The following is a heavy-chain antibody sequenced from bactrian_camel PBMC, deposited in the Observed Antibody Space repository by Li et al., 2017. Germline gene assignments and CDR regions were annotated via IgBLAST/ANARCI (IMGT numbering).Heavy chain of an antibody. CDR2: VVSGGETT. J-gene: IGHJ4*01. V-gene: IGHV3S40*01. CDR1: GYTLFSSID. Sequence: DVQLVESGGGLVQPGGSLRLSCAVRGYTLFSSIDMSWVREAPGKGLEWVAAVVSGGETTSYADSVKGRFTISRDNAKDTLYLQMNSLKPEDTAMYYCAAPSTVAGIPARCPDEYNYWGQGTQVTVS. CDR3: AAPSTVAGIPARCPDEYNY. D-gene: IGHD6*01.